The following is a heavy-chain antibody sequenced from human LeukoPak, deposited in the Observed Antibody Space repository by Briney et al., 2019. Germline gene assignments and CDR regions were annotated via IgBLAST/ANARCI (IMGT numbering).Heavy chain of an antibody. Sequence: GASVKVSCKASGYTFTSYYMHWVRQAPGQGLEWMGIINPSGGSTSYAQKFQGRVTMTRDTSTSTAYMELRSLRSDDTAVYYCARVDGSGSYYNYWFDPWGQGTLVIVSS. CDR2: INPSGGST. J-gene: IGHJ5*02. V-gene: IGHV1-46*01. CDR3: ARVDGSGSYYNYWFDP. CDR1: GYTFTSYY. D-gene: IGHD3-10*01.